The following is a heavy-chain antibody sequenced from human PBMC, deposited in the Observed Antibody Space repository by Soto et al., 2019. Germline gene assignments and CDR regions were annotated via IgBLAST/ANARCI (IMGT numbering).Heavy chain of an antibody. D-gene: IGHD5-18*01. V-gene: IGHV3-30*18. Sequence: QVQLVESGGGVVQPGRSLRLSCAASGFTFSSYGVHWVRQAPGKGLEWVAVISYDGSNKYYADSVKGRFTISRDNSKNTLYLQMNSLRAEDTAVYYCAKGEVDTAMVNLDYWGQGTLVTVSS. J-gene: IGHJ4*02. CDR2: ISYDGSNK. CDR3: AKGEVDTAMVNLDY. CDR1: GFTFSSYG.